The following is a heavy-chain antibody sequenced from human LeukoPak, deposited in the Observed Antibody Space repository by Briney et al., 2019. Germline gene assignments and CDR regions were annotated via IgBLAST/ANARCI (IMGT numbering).Heavy chain of an antibody. D-gene: IGHD6-19*01. CDR3: ARGGDSSGWYLGY. CDR2: IYYSGST. CDR1: GGSISSYY. Sequence: KPSETLSLTCTVSGGSISSYYWSWIRQPPGKGLEWIGYIYYSGSTNYNPSLKSRVTISVDTSKNQFSLKLSSVTAADTAVYYCARGGDSSGWYLGYWGQGTLVTISS. V-gene: IGHV4-59*01. J-gene: IGHJ4*02.